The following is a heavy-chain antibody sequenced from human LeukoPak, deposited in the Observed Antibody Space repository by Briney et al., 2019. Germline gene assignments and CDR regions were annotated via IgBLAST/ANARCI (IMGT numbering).Heavy chain of an antibody. CDR1: GFNFNTYA. Sequence: GGSLRLSCAASGFNFNTYAMTWVRQAPGKGLEWVSVIGSGGATNYAESVKGRFTVSRDNSKNTLFLQMNSLRAEDAAVYYCAKSDFYDNTGPADWGQGTLVIVSS. CDR2: IGSGGAT. J-gene: IGHJ4*02. D-gene: IGHD3-22*01. CDR3: AKSDFYDNTGPAD. V-gene: IGHV3-23*01.